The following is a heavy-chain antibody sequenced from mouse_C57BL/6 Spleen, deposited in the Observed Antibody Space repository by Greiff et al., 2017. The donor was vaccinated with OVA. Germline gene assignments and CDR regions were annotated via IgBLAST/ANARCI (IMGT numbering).Heavy chain of an antibody. V-gene: IGHV5-16*01. CDR2: INYDGSST. J-gene: IGHJ4*01. Sequence: EVKLVESEGGLVQPGSSMKLSCTASGFTFSDYYMAWVRQVPEKGLEWVANINYDGSSTYYLDSLKGRFIISRDNAKNILYLQMSSLKSEDTATDYCAREDYGAHYALDYWGQGTSVTVSS. D-gene: IGHD1-1*01. CDR3: AREDYGAHYALDY. CDR1: GFTFSDYY.